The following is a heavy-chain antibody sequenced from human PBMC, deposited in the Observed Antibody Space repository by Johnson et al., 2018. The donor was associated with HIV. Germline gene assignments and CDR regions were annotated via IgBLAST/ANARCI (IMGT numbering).Heavy chain of an antibody. CDR1: GFTVSSNY. J-gene: IGHJ3*02. V-gene: IGHV3-66*01. CDR2: VYSGGST. CDR3: ARGMYYNFWSGYGIRWDAFDI. Sequence: VQLVESGGGLVQPGGSLRLSCAASGFTVSSNYMSWVRQAPGKGLESVSVVYSGGSTYYAGSVKGRFTISREDAKSSLYLQMNSLRAGDTAVYYCARGMYYNFWSGYGIRWDAFDIWDQGTMVTVSS. D-gene: IGHD3-3*01.